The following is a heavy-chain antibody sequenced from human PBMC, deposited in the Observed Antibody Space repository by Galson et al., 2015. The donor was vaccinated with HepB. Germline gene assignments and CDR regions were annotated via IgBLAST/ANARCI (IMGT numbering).Heavy chain of an antibody. D-gene: IGHD3-22*01. J-gene: IGHJ4*02. CDR2: ISYDGSNK. Sequence: SLRLSCAASGFTFRRYGMHWVRQAPGKGLEWVAVISYDGSNKYYADSVKGRFTISRDNSKNTLHLQMNSLRAEDTAVYYCAKAQYDSSGYYYYLFDFWGQGTLVTVSS. V-gene: IGHV3-30*18. CDR1: GFTFRRYG. CDR3: AKAQYDSSGYYYYLFDF.